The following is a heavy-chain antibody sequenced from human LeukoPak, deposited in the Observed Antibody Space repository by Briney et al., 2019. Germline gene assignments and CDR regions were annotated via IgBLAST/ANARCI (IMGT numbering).Heavy chain of an antibody. V-gene: IGHV3-48*03. CDR2: FGSTGTI. CDR3: ARSNGLRYFDR. D-gene: IGHD4-11*01. CDR1: GFTFSTYA. Sequence: GGSLRLSCAASGFTFSTYAMNWIRQAPGKGLEWVAYFGSTGTIHYADSMRGRFTISRDNAEMSLFLQMNSLRVDNTAVYYCARSNGLRYFDRWGQGTLVTVSS. J-gene: IGHJ4*02.